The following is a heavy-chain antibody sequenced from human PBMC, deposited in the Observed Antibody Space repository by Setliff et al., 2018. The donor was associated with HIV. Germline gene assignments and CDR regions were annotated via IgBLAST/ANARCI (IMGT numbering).Heavy chain of an antibody. V-gene: IGHV4-38-2*02. CDR3: ARDQRLSY. J-gene: IGHJ4*02. Sequence: SETLSLTCTVSGYSISSGYYWAWIRQPPGKGLEWIGYIYHAGTTNYNPSLKSRVTMSVDKSKNQFSLKLSSVTAADTAVYYCARDQRLSYWGQGTLVTVSS. CDR2: IYHAGTT. CDR1: GYSISSGYY.